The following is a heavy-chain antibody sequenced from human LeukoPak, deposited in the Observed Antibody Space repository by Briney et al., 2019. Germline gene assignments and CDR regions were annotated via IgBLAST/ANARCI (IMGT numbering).Heavy chain of an antibody. CDR3: ARPLYDGDYL. CDR1: GGSISSSSYY. D-gene: IGHD4-17*01. Sequence: PSETLSLTCTVSGGSISSSSYYWGWIRQPPGKGLEWIGSIYYSGSTYYNPSLKSRVTISVDTSKNQFSLKLSSVTAADTAVYYCARPLYDGDYLWGQRTLVTVSS. CDR2: IYYSGST. V-gene: IGHV4-39*01. J-gene: IGHJ5*02.